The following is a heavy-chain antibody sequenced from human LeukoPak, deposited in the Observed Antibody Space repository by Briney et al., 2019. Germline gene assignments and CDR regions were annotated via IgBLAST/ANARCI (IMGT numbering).Heavy chain of an antibody. Sequence: GASVKVSCKASGYTFTRYYMHWVRQPPGQGLEWMGWINPNSGGTNYAQKFQGRVTMTSDTSISTAYVELSRLRSDDTAVYYCARSLGYCSGGSCYVLVSDYWGQGTLVTVSS. CDR3: ARSLGYCSGGSCYVLVSDY. CDR2: INPNSGGT. J-gene: IGHJ4*02. V-gene: IGHV1-2*02. CDR1: GYTFTRYY. D-gene: IGHD2-15*01.